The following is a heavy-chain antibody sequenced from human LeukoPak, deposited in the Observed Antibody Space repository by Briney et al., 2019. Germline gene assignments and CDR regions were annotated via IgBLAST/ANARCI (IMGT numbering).Heavy chain of an antibody. CDR3: ATVYGEDAFDI. CDR1: GGSISSYY. J-gene: IGHJ3*02. Sequence: SETLSLTCTVSGGSISSYYWRWIRQPPGKGLEWIGYIYYSGSANYHPSLKSRVTISVDTSKNRFSLRLSSVTAADTAVYYCATVYGEDAFDIWGQGTMVTVSS. CDR2: IYYSGSA. V-gene: IGHV4-59*01. D-gene: IGHD4-17*01.